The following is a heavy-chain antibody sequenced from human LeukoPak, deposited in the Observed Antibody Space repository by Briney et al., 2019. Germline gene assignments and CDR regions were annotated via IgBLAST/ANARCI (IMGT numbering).Heavy chain of an antibody. CDR3: AKLSCSGGSCLRGWFDP. D-gene: IGHD2-15*01. CDR2: ISGSGDST. V-gene: IGHV3-23*01. J-gene: IGHJ5*02. Sequence: PGGSLRLSCAASGFAFNNYVMTWVRQIPGKGLDWFSAISGSGDSTYYADSVKGRFTISRDHSKNTLYLQMNSLRAEDTAVYYCAKLSCSGGSCLRGWFDPWGQGTLVTVSS. CDR1: GFAFNNYV.